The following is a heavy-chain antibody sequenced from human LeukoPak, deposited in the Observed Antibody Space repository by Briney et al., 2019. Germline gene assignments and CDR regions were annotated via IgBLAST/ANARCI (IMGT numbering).Heavy chain of an antibody. D-gene: IGHD6-13*01. CDR1: GFTVSSNY. J-gene: IGHJ4*02. CDR2: IYSAGTT. Sequence: HPGGSLRLSCAASGFTVSSNYMSWVRQAPGKGLEWVSIIYSAGTTYYADSVKGRFTISRDNSKNTLYLQMNSLRVEDTAMYHCARAKGSSWYYFDYWGQGTLVTVSS. CDR3: ARAKGSSWYYFDY. V-gene: IGHV3-53*01.